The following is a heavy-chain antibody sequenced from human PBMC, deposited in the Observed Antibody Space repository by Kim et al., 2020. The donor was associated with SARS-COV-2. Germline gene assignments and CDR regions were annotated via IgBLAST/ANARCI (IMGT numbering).Heavy chain of an antibody. Sequence: YIYYADSLKGRFTNSRDNAKNSLYLQMNSLRAEDTAVYYCARGGSVKFDYWGQGTLVTVSS. CDR3: ARGGSVKFDY. D-gene: IGHD3-16*01. V-gene: IGHV3-21*01. J-gene: IGHJ4*02. CDR2: YI.